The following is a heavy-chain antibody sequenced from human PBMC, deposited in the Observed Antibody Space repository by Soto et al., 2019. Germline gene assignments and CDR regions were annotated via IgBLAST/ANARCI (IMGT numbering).Heavy chain of an antibody. CDR1: GFTVSSNY. CDR2: IYSGGST. V-gene: IGHV3-66*01. CDR3: ARVWFWEEVDYYYGMDV. D-gene: IGHD3-10*01. Sequence: EVQLVESGGGLVQPGGSLRLSCAASGFTVSSNYMSWVRQAPGKGLEWVSVIYSGGSTYYADSVKGRFTISRDNSKNTPYLQMNILRAEDTAVYYCARVWFWEEVDYYYGMDVWGQGTTVTVSS. J-gene: IGHJ6*02.